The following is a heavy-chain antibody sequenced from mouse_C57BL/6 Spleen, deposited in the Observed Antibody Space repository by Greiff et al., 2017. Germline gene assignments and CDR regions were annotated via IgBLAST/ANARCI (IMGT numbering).Heavy chain of an antibody. V-gene: IGHV1-80*01. CDR2: IYPGDGDT. Sequence: VKLVESGAELVKPGASVKISCKASGYAFSSYWMNWVKQRPGKGLEWIGQIYPGDGDTNYNGKFKGKATLTADKSSSTAYMQLSSLTSEDSAVYFCARWAAQATIDYWGQGTTLTVSS. J-gene: IGHJ2*01. CDR3: ARWAAQATIDY. CDR1: GYAFSSYW. D-gene: IGHD3-2*02.